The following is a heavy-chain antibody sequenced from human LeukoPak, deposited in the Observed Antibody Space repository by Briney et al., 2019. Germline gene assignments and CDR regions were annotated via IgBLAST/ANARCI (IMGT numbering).Heavy chain of an antibody. CDR1: GFTFSSYT. CDR2: ISSGSSYI. V-gene: IGHV3-21*01. J-gene: IGHJ5*02. Sequence: GGSLRLSCAASGFTFSSYTMNWVRQAPGKGLEWVSSISSGSSYIYYADSVKGRFTISRDNAKNSLYLQMNSLRAEDTAVYYCARDYSKRGNWEIQGDPWGQGTLVTVSS. D-gene: IGHD7-27*01. CDR3: ARDYSKRGNWEIQGDP.